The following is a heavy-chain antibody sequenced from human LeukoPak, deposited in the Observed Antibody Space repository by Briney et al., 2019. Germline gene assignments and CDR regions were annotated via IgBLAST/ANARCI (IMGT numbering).Heavy chain of an antibody. CDR1: GRTFSSCA. V-gene: IGHV1-18*01. CDR2: ISAYSGNT. CDR3: ARDGVEMATFYYYTMDV. Sequence: ASVKVSCKSSGRTFSSCAISWVRQAPGQGLEWMGWISAYSGNTDFAQKFQGRVTMTTDTSTRTVYMELRSLRSDDTAVYYCARDGVEMATFYYYTMDVWGQGTTVTVSS. J-gene: IGHJ6*02. D-gene: IGHD5-24*01.